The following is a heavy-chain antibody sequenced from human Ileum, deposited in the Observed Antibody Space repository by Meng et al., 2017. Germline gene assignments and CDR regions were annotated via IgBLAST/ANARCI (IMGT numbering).Heavy chain of an antibody. J-gene: IGHJ5*02. V-gene: IGHV4-34*01. D-gene: IGHD1-26*01. CDR3: ARRVGATPYAYNWLDP. Sequence: QWHLQRWGAGLLKPSGTLSLTGGFYGGSFSGYYWSWIRQPPGKGLEWIGEIDHSGGTNYNPSLKNRVTISVDTSNNRFSLKLSSVKAADTALYFCARRVGATPYAYNWLDPWGQGTLVTVSS. CDR1: GGSFSGYY. CDR2: IDHSGGT.